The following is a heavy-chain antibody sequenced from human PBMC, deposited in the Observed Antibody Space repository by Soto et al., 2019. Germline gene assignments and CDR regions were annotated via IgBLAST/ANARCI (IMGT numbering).Heavy chain of an antibody. CDR2: ISSDGSRT. CDR3: ARSSGYYAFDI. CDR1: GFTFSSYW. J-gene: IGHJ3*02. Sequence: EVQLVESGGGLVQPGGSLRLSCAASGFTFSSYWMYWVRQAPGKGLVWVSHISSDGSRTSYADSVNGRLTISRDNAKNTLYLQMNSLRAEDTAVYYCARSSGYYAFDILGQGTLVTVSS. D-gene: IGHD3-22*01. V-gene: IGHV3-74*01.